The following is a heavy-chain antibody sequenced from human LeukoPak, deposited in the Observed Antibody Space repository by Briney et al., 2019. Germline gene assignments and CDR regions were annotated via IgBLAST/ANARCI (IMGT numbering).Heavy chain of an antibody. CDR1: AGSFSGYY. V-gene: IGHV4-34*01. CDR3: ARRSSYSSSSGVGY. CDR2: INHSGST. D-gene: IGHD6-6*01. J-gene: IGHJ4*02. Sequence: TSETLSLTCAVYAGSFSGYYYNWIRQPPGKGLEWIGEINHSGSTNYDPSLKSRVTISVDTSKNQFSPKLSSVTAADTAVYFCARRSSYSSSSGVGYWGQGTLVTVSS.